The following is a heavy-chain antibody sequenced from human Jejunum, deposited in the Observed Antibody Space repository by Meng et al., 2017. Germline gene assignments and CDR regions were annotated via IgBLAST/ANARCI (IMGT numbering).Heavy chain of an antibody. CDR2: IYHGGTT. CDR3: AGKGVHVATMY. D-gene: IGHD1-1*01. J-gene: IGHJ1*01. Sequence: QVQLRGPGPGLVKPSGTLSLTGSVSGGSVSSSNWWSWVRQTPGKGLEWIAEIYHGGTTYYNPSLKSRVTISLDTSKNQFSLNLRSVTAADMAVYYCAGKGVHVATMYWGQGTLVTVSS. CDR1: GGSVSSSNW. V-gene: IGHV4-4*02.